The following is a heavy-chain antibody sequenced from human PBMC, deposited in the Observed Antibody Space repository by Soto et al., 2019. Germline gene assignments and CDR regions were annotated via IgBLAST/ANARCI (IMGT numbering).Heavy chain of an antibody. CDR3: ARGPRGITMVRGVPMYCMDV. CDR2: IIPMFATP. CDR1: GGTFSSYA. J-gene: IGHJ6*02. Sequence: QVQLLQSGAEVKKPGSSVKVSCKASGGTFSSYAISWVRQAPGQGLEWMGGIIPMFATPNYAQKFQGRVTITANKSTSTTYMELSSLRSEDTAVYYCARGPRGITMVRGVPMYCMDVWGQGTTVTVSS. D-gene: IGHD3-10*01. V-gene: IGHV1-69*06.